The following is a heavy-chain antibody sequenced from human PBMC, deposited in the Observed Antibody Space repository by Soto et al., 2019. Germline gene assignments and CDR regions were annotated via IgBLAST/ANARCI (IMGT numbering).Heavy chain of an antibody. CDR3: AGVQSYDYVWGSHRPDRSCVDP. D-gene: IGHD3-16*02. CDR2: VSADNGGS. Sequence: QDQFVQSGAEVKKPGASVKVSCKTSRYTFSNYIIHWVRQAPGLGLEWMGWVSADNGGSKLSQKFQGRVTMFRATYANNVYIQLTSLRYEDTAVYYCAGVQSYDYVWGSHRPDRSCVDPWGQGTLVTVSS. V-gene: IGHV1-3*01. CDR1: RYTFSNYI. J-gene: IGHJ5*02.